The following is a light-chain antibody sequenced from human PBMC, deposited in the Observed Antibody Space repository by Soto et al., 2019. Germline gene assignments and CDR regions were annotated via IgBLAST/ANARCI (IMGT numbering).Light chain of an antibody. CDR2: DVN. CDR3: CSYAGSYTFVV. J-gene: IGLJ2*01. Sequence: QSALTQPRSVSRSPGQSVTISCTGTSSDVGAYNYVSWYQQHPGKAPKLMIYDVNKRPSGVPDRFSGSKSGNTASLTISGLQADDEADYFCCSYAGSYTFVVFGGGTKLTVL. V-gene: IGLV2-11*01. CDR1: SSDVGAYNY.